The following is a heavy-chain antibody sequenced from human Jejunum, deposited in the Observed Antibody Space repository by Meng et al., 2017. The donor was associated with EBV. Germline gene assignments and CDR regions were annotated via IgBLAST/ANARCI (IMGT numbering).Heavy chain of an antibody. D-gene: IGHD6-19*01. J-gene: IGHJ4*02. V-gene: IGHV3-23*01. CDR2: FFDHTDNT. CDR1: GFDLSNNG. CDR3: VGHGYNSGW. Sequence: EVQLLESGGDWVQPGGSLRLTYTVSGFDLSNNGISWVRQVPGRGLEWVSSFFDHTDNTYYADSVKGRFTVSRDNSRNTLYLQMSSLSVDDTAVYYCVGHGYNSGWWGQGTLVTVSS.